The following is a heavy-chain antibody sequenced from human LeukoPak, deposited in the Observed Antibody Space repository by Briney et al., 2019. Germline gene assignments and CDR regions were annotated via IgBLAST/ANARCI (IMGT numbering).Heavy chain of an antibody. Sequence: PSETLSLTCAVYGGSFSDYYWSWIRQPPGKGLEWIGEINHNGSTNYNPSLKSRVTISVDTSKNQFSLKLSSVTAADTTVYYCARQNFYRYCRSTSCYRPYYYYYMDVWGKGTTVTISS. J-gene: IGHJ6*03. CDR3: ARQNFYRYCRSTSCYRPYYYYYMDV. D-gene: IGHD2-2*01. CDR1: GGSFSDYY. V-gene: IGHV4-34*01. CDR2: INHNGST.